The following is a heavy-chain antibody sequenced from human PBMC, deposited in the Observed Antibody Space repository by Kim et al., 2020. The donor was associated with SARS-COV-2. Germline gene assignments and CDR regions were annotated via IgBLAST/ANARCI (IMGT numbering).Heavy chain of an antibody. CDR2: ST. CDR3: ARGERDAFDI. V-gene: IGHV4-34*01. J-gene: IGHJ3*02. Sequence: STNYNPSLKSRVTISVDTSKNQFSLKLSSVTAADTAVYYCARGERDAFDIWGQGTMVTVSS.